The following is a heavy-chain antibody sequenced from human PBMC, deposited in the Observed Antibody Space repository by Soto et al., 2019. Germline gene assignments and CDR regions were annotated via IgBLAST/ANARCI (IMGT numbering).Heavy chain of an antibody. J-gene: IGHJ4*02. CDR3: ASDPPKYGYNSVSSDY. D-gene: IGHD1-1*01. Sequence: GGSLRLSCAASGFTFSSYSMNWVRQAPGKGLEWVSSISSSSSYIYYTDSVKGRFTISRDNAKNSLYLQMNSLRAEDTAVYYCASDPPKYGYNSVSSDYWGQGTLVTVSS. V-gene: IGHV3-21*01. CDR1: GFTFSSYS. CDR2: ISSSSSYI.